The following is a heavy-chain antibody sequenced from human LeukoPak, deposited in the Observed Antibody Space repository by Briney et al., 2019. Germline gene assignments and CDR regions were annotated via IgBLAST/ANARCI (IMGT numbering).Heavy chain of an antibody. Sequence: ASVKVSCKASGFTFTSYYMHWVRQAPGQGLERMGIINPSGGSTSYAQKFQGRVTMTRDTSTSTVYMELSSLRSEDTAVYYCARDRITAQYNIYYFDYWGQGTLVTVSS. CDR1: GFTFTSYY. CDR3: ARDRITAQYNIYYFDY. V-gene: IGHV1-46*01. D-gene: IGHD3-9*01. J-gene: IGHJ4*02. CDR2: INPSGGST.